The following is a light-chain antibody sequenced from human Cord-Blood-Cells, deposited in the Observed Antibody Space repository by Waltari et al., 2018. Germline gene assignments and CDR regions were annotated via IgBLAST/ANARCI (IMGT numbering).Light chain of an antibody. CDR3: CSYAGSSNWV. J-gene: IGLJ3*02. Sequence: QSALTQPASVSVSPGQSITISCTGTSSDVGSYNLVSWYHKHPGKAPKLMIYEGSKRPSGVSNRFSGSKSGNTASLTISGLQAEDEADYYCCSYAGSSNWVFGGGTKLTVL. CDR2: EGS. CDR1: SSDVGSYNL. V-gene: IGLV2-23*01.